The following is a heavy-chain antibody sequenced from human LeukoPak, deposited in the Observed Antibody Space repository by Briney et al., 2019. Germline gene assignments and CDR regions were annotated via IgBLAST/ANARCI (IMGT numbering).Heavy chain of an antibody. D-gene: IGHD5-18*01. CDR3: ARRYSYGTFFFDY. Sequence: PGGSLRLSCAASGFTFSSYWMSWVRQAPGKGLEWVANIKQDGSEKYYVDSVKGRFIISRDNAKNSLYLQMNSLRAEDTAVYYCARRYSYGTFFFDYWGQGTLVTVSS. CDR1: GFTFSSYW. V-gene: IGHV3-7*03. J-gene: IGHJ4*02. CDR2: IKQDGSEK.